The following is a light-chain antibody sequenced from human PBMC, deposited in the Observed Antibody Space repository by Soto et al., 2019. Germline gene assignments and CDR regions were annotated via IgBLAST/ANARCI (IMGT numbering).Light chain of an antibody. J-gene: IGLJ1*01. Sequence: QYVLTQPASVSGSPGQSITISCTGTSSDLAIYNYVSWYQQQPGKAPKLMISQVTNRPSGVSNRFSGSRSGNTASLTISGRQAEDEADYYCSSYADSSNYVFGTGTKLTVL. CDR3: SSYADSSNYV. CDR2: QVT. V-gene: IGLV2-14*01. CDR1: SSDLAIYNY.